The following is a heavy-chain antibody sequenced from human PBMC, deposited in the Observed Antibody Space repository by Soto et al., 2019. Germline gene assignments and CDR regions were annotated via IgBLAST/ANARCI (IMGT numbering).Heavy chain of an antibody. CDR1: GFTFSTYD. CDR2: ISYDGNNK. J-gene: IGHJ4*02. Sequence: QVQLVESGGGVVEPGRSLRLSCAASGFTFSTYDLHWVRQAPGKGLEWVAVISYDGNNKYYADSVKGRCTISRDNSKNTLDLQMSSLSADDTAVYYCAKGGMTKDYWGQGTLVTVSS. D-gene: IGHD4-17*01. CDR3: AKGGMTKDY. V-gene: IGHV3-30*18.